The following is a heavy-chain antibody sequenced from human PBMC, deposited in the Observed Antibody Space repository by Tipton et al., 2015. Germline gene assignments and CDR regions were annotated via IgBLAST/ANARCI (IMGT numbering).Heavy chain of an antibody. Sequence: SLRLSCVASGFDFENFAMHWVRQIPGKGLEWVSGISWNSGTLVYVDSVKGRFTISRDNAKNSLYLQMNDLRAEDTAFYYCVKDGHYSVYYFDHWGQGALVTVSS. CDR2: ISWNSGTL. CDR1: GFDFENFA. J-gene: IGHJ4*02. D-gene: IGHD4-11*01. V-gene: IGHV3-9*01. CDR3: VKDGHYSVYYFDH.